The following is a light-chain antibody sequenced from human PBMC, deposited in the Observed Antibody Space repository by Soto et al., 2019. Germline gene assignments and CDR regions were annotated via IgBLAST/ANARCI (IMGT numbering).Light chain of an antibody. CDR3: GTWDSSLSAGV. Sequence: QSVLTQPPSVSAAPGQKVTISCSGCSSNIGNTYVSWYQQLPGTAPKLLIYDNNKRPSGIPDRFSGSKSGTSATLGITGLQTGDEADYYCGTWDSSLSAGVFGGGTKLTVL. CDR2: DNN. CDR1: SSNIGNTY. V-gene: IGLV1-51*01. J-gene: IGLJ2*01.